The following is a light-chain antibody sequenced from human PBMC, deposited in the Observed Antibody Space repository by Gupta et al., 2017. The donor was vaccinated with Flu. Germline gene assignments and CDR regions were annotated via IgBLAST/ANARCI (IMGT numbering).Light chain of an antibody. V-gene: IGLV2-8*01. Sequence: QSALTQPPSASESPGQSVTISCTGTTTDVGGYDYVSWYQQHPGKAPKLIIYEVTKRPSGVPDRFSGSKSGNTASLTVSGLQVEDEADYYCSSSAGDNNLIFGTGTKVTVL. CDR2: EVT. CDR1: TTDVGGYDY. CDR3: SSSAGDNNLI. J-gene: IGLJ1*01.